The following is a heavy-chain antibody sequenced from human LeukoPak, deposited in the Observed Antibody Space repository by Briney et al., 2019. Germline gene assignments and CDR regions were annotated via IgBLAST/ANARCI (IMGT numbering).Heavy chain of an antibody. V-gene: IGHV3-23*01. J-gene: IGHJ6*04. D-gene: IGHD3-10*02. Sequence: GGSLRLSCAASGFSFSSYVMSWVRQAPGKGLEWVSGIGVRGDDTYYADSVKGRFTISRDNAKNSLYLQMNSLRAEDTAVYYCAELGITMIGGVWGKGTTVTISS. CDR1: GFSFSSYV. CDR3: AELGITMIGGV. CDR2: IGVRGDDT.